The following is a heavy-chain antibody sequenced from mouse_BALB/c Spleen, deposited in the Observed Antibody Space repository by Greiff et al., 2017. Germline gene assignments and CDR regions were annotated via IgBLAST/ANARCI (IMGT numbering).Heavy chain of an antibody. Sequence: EVQLQESGGGLVQPGGSLKLSCAASGFTFSSYTMSWVRQTPEKRLEWVAYISNGGGSTYYPDTVKGRFTISRDNAKNTLYLQMSSLKSEDTAMYYCARHGRYDGYYFDYWGQGTTLTVSS. V-gene: IGHV5-12-2*01. CDR2: ISNGGGST. CDR3: ARHGRYDGYYFDY. D-gene: IGHD2-14*01. CDR1: GFTFSSYT. J-gene: IGHJ2*01.